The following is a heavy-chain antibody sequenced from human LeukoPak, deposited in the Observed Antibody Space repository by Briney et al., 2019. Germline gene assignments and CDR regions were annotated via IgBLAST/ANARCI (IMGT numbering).Heavy chain of an antibody. CDR1: GFAFSSYN. Sequence: KPGGSLRLSCAASGFAFSSYNMKWVRQAPGEGLEWVSFISTTNSYIYYADSVKGRFTVSRDHSKNVLYLHMDSLRVEDTTVYYCARAGTCRSTSCDRGIEYWGHGTLVT. CDR2: ISTTNSYI. D-gene: IGHD2-2*02. J-gene: IGHJ4*01. CDR3: ARAGTCRSTSCDRGIEY. V-gene: IGHV3-21*06.